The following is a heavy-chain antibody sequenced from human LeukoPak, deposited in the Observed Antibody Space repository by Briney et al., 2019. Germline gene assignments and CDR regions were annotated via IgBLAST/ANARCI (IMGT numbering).Heavy chain of an antibody. CDR2: IYYSGST. CDR3: ARAEGMVRGVIGRGAFDI. Sequence: PSETLSLTCTVAGGSISSSSYYWGWIRQPPGKGLEGIGSIYYSGSTYYNPSLKSRVTISVDTSKNQFSLKLSSVTAADTAVYYCARAEGMVRGVIGRGAFDIWSQGTMVTVSS. J-gene: IGHJ3*02. D-gene: IGHD3-10*01. V-gene: IGHV4-39*07. CDR1: GGSISSSSYY.